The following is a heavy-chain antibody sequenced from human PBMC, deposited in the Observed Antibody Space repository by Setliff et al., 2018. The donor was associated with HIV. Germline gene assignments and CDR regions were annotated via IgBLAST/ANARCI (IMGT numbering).Heavy chain of an antibody. V-gene: IGHV1-3*01. CDR1: GYSFTRNF. Sequence: ASVKVSCKASGYSFTRNFVHWVRQAPGQRLEWMGWINAGNGNTKYSQKFQGRVTISRDTSASTVYMELNSLRSEDTAIYYYARDIGSVWHNWFDPWGQGTLVTVS. D-gene: IGHD6-19*01. CDR3: ARDIGSVWHNWFDP. CDR2: INAGNGNT. J-gene: IGHJ5*02.